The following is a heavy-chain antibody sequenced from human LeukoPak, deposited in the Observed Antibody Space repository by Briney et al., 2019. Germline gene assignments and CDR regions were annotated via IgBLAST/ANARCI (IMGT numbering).Heavy chain of an antibody. J-gene: IGHJ4*02. CDR3: ARVNGDYVFGDYIDY. D-gene: IGHD4-17*01. Sequence: SETLSLTCTVSGDSISSYYWGCIRQPARKGLECIGYIYYTGNTNYNRSLKSRVTISVDTSKNKFSLKVSSVTAADTAVYYCARVNGDYVFGDYIDYWGQGTLVTVSS. CDR1: GDSISSYY. V-gene: IGHV4-59*01. CDR2: IYYTGNT.